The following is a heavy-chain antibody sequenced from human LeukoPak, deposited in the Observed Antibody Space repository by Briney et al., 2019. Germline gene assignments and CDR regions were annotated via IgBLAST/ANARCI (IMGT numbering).Heavy chain of an antibody. V-gene: IGHV4-39*07. Sequence: KPSETLSLTCIVSGSSISTTGYYWGWIRQPPGKGLEWIGSISYSGSTYYNPSLKSRVTISVDTSKNRFSLKLTSVTAADTAVYYCARVTGYMTEDYFDYWGQGTLITVSS. CDR2: ISYSGST. CDR1: GSSISTTGYY. D-gene: IGHD6-13*01. CDR3: ARVTGYMTEDYFDY. J-gene: IGHJ4*02.